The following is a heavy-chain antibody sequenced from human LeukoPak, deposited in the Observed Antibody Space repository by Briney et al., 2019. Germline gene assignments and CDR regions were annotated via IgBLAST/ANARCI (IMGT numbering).Heavy chain of an antibody. CDR1: GFTFSSYA. CDR2: ISYDGSNK. V-gene: IGHV3-30-3*01. CDR3: ARVGRVSGSPSILGYYYGMDA. J-gene: IGHJ6*02. Sequence: GGSLRLSCAASGFTFSSYAMHWVRQAPGKGLEWVAVISYDGSNKYYADSVKGRFTISRDNSKNTLYLQMNSLRAEDTAVYYCARVGRVSGSPSILGYYYGMDAWGQGTTVTVSS. D-gene: IGHD3-10*01.